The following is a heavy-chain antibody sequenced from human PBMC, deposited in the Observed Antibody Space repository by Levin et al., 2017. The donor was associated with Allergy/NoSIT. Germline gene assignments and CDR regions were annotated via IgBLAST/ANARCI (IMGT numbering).Heavy chain of an antibody. V-gene: IGHV3-9*01. Sequence: PGGSLRLSCAASGFTFDDYAMHWVRQAPGKGLEWVSGISWNGDNIGYADSVKGRFTISRDKGKNSLYLQMNSLRGEDTALYYCAKGADRIAAAGVVDNWGQGTLVTVSS. D-gene: IGHD6-13*01. J-gene: IGHJ4*02. CDR3: AKGADRIAAAGVVDN. CDR1: GFTFDDYA. CDR2: ISWNGDNI.